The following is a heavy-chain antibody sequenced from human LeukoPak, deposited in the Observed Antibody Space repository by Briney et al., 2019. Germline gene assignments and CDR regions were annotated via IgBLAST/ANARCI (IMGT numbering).Heavy chain of an antibody. V-gene: IGHV1-8*03. CDR2: MNPNSGNT. J-gene: IGHJ6*03. Sequence: GASVKVSCKASGYTFTSYDISWVRQATGQGLEWMGWMNPNSGNTGYAQKFQGRVTITRNTSISTAYMELSSLRSEDTAVYYCARASPRRARYYYYMDVWGKGTTVTVSS. CDR1: GYTFTSYD. CDR3: ARASPRRARYYYYMDV.